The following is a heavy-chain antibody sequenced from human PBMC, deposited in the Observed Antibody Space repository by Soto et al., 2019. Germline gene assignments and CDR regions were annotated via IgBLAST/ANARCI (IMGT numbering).Heavy chain of an antibody. D-gene: IGHD3-22*01. Sequence: GASVKVSCKASGGTFSSYAISWVRQAPGQGLEWMGGIIPIFGTANYAQKFQGRVTITADESTSTAYMELSSLRSEDTAVYYCARGGYDSSGYYYYFDYWGQGTLVTVSS. CDR3: ARGGYDSSGYYYYFDY. V-gene: IGHV1-69*13. J-gene: IGHJ4*02. CDR1: GGTFSSYA. CDR2: IIPIFGTA.